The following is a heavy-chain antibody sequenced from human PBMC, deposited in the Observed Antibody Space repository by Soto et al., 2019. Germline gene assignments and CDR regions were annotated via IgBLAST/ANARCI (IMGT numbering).Heavy chain of an antibody. CDR1: GFTFSSYA. J-gene: IGHJ4*02. D-gene: IGHD3-10*01. Sequence: EEQLLESGGGLVQPGGSLRLSCAASGFTFSSYAMTWVRQAPGKGLEWVSSMSGSGGGTYYTDSVKGRFTISRDNSKNTVYLQMNSLRVDDSSLYVWAKIRDGSGTAYWGQGTLVSVSS. CDR2: MSGSGGGT. CDR3: AKIRDGSGTAY. V-gene: IGHV3-23*01.